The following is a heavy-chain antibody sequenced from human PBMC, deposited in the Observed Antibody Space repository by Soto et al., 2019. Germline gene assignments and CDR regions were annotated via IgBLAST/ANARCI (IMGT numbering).Heavy chain of an antibody. D-gene: IGHD4-17*01. CDR2: IYYSGST. V-gene: IGHV4-30-4*01. Sequence: SETLSLTCTVSGGSISSGDYYWSWIRQPPGKGLEWIGYIYYSGSTYYNPSLKSRITISVDRSKNQFSLKLSSVTAADTAVYYCASGSTTVTTFDYWGQGTLVTVSS. J-gene: IGHJ4*02. CDR3: ASGSTTVTTFDY. CDR1: GGSISSGDYY.